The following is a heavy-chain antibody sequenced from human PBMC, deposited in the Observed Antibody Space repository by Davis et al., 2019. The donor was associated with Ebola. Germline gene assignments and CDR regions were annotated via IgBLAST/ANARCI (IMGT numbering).Heavy chain of an antibody. Sequence: SETLSLTCAVYGGSFSGYYWSWIRQPPGKGLEWIGEINHSGSTNYNPSLKSRVTISIDASKNQFSLKLSSATAADTAVYYCADVHRGYWGQGTLVTVSS. D-gene: IGHD6-6*01. V-gene: IGHV4-34*01. J-gene: IGHJ4*02. CDR2: INHSGST. CDR1: GGSFSGYY. CDR3: ADVHRGY.